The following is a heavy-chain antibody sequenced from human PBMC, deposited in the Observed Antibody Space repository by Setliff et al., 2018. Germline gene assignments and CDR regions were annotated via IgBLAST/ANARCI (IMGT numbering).Heavy chain of an antibody. CDR3: ARDFSSGSYWNPRPFYSDS. V-gene: IGHV4-61*09. J-gene: IGHJ4*02. CDR2: IQTSGTT. CDR1: GGSISSGNYY. D-gene: IGHD3-10*01. Sequence: SETLSLTCTVSGGSISSGNYYWSWIRQPAGKGLEWIGHIQTSGTTNYNPSLKSRVTISVDTSKNQFSLRLKSVTAADTAVYYCARDFSSGSYWNPRPFYSDSWGQGTLVTVSS.